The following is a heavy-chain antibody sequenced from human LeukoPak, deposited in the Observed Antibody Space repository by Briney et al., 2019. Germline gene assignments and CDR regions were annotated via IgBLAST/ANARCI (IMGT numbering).Heavy chain of an antibody. Sequence: PGGSLRLSCTASGFTLSSYAMNWVRQAPGKGLEWVSTISTSGGSTYYADSVKGRFTISRDNSKNTLYLQVNSLRAEDTAIYYCAKGAGIQLWPSFDYWGQGTLVTVSS. CDR1: GFTLSSYA. V-gene: IGHV3-23*01. J-gene: IGHJ4*02. CDR3: AKGAGIQLWPSFDY. D-gene: IGHD5-18*01. CDR2: ISTSGGST.